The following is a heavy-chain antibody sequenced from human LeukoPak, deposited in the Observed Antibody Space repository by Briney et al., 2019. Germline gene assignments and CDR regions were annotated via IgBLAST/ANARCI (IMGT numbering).Heavy chain of an antibody. CDR1: GFTFSTYG. J-gene: IGHJ4*02. CDR2: IWNDGSNK. D-gene: IGHD3/OR15-3a*01. Sequence: PGRSLRLSCAASGFTFSTYGMHWLRQAPGKGLEWVAVIWNDGSNKYYADSVKGRFTTSRDNSEDTLYLQMNSLRVDDTAVYYCARAVGPFDYWGQGTLVTVSS. CDR3: ARAVGPFDY. V-gene: IGHV3-33*01.